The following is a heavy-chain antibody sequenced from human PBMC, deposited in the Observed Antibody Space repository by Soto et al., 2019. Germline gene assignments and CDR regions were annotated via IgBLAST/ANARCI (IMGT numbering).Heavy chain of an antibody. J-gene: IGHJ4*02. Sequence: GGSLRLSCAASGFTVSTNYMSWVRQAPGKGLEWVSVIYSVYSGDSTYYADSVKGRFTISRDNSKNTLYLQMNSLSAEDTALYYCARGLITSTHRGIDYWGQGALVTVSS. CDR2: IYSVYSGDST. V-gene: IGHV3-66*01. CDR1: GFTVSTNY. CDR3: ARGLITSTHRGIDY. D-gene: IGHD3-16*01.